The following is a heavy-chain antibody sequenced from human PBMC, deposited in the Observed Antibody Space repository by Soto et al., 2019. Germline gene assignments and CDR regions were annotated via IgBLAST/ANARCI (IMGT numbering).Heavy chain of an antibody. CDR3: AREFPYCSGGSCYSAHWFDP. D-gene: IGHD2-15*01. J-gene: IGHJ5*02. V-gene: IGHV1-3*01. CDR2: INAGNGNT. CDR1: GYTFTSYA. Sequence: ASVKVSCKASGYTFTSYAMHWVRQAPGQRLEWMGWINAGNGNTKYSQKFQGRVTITRDTSASTAYMELSSLRSEDTAVYYCAREFPYCSGGSCYSAHWFDPWGQGTLVTVSS.